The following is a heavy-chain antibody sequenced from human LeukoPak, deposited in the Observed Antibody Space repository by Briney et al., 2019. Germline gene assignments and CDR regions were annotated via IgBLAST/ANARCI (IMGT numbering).Heavy chain of an antibody. CDR3: ARAEWTTYYYDSSGYMFDY. D-gene: IGHD3-22*01. V-gene: IGHV3-7*01. Sequence: PGGSLRLSCAASGFTFSSYWMSWVRQAPGKGLKWLANIKKEESEKYYVDSVKGRFTISRDNAKNSLYLQMNSLRAEDTAVYYCARAEWTTYYYDSSGYMFDYWGQGTLVTVSS. J-gene: IGHJ4*02. CDR2: IKKEESEK. CDR1: GFTFSSYW.